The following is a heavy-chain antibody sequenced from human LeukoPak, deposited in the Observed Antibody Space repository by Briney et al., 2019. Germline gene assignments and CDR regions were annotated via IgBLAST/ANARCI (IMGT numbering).Heavy chain of an antibody. V-gene: IGHV3-23*01. CDR1: GFTFSSYA. CDR3: AKGWFGELLPAFDY. D-gene: IGHD3-10*01. J-gene: IGHJ4*02. CDR2: ISGSGGST. Sequence: GGSLRLSCATSGFTFSSYAMSWVRQAPGKGLEWVSAISGSGGSTYYADSVKGRFTISRDNSKNTLYLQMNSLRAEDTAVYYCAKGWFGELLPAFDYWGQGTLVTVSS.